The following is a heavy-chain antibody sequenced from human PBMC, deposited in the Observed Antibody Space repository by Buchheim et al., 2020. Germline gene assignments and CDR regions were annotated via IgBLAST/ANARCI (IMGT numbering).Heavy chain of an antibody. D-gene: IGHD1-26*01. CDR2: IFTSGTP. CDR3: ARGEPFNYYYAMDF. CDR1: GASISSGNYY. J-gene: IGHJ6*02. V-gene: IGHV4-31*03. Sequence: QVRLQESGPGLVKPSQTLSLTCTVSGASISSGNYYWNWVRQHPVKGLEWIAYIFTSGTPYYNPSPMSRATISMDTSNNQFFLTLMSVTAADTAVYFCARGEPFNYYYAMDFWGQGTT.